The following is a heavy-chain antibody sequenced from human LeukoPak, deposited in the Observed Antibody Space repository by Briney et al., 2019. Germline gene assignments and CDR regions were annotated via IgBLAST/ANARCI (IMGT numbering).Heavy chain of an antibody. CDR1: GFTFSSYE. J-gene: IGHJ4*02. CDR2: ISSSGSTI. D-gene: IGHD3-9*01. Sequence: GGSLRLSCAASGFTFSSYEMNWVRQAPGKGLEWVSYISSSGSTIYYADPVKGRLTISRDNAKNSLYLQMNSLRAEDTAVYYCARDGLRYFDWLPVEGFDYWGQGTLVTVSS. CDR3: ARDGLRYFDWLPVEGFDY. V-gene: IGHV3-48*03.